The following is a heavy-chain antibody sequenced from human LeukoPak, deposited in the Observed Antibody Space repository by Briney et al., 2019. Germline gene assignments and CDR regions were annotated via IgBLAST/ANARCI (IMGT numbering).Heavy chain of an antibody. CDR3: ARAGTFYDILTGYYF. J-gene: IGHJ4*02. V-gene: IGHV4-59*01. CDR1: GGPSSSYY. CDR2: IYYSGST. D-gene: IGHD3-9*01. Sequence: KPSETLSLTCTVSGGPSSSYYWSWIRQPPGKGLEWIGYIYYSGSTNYNPSLKSRVTISVDTSKNQFSLKLTSVTAADTALYYCARAGTFYDILTGYYFWGQGTLVTVSS.